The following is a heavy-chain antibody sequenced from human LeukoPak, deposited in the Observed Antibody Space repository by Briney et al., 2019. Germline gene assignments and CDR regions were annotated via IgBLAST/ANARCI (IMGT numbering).Heavy chain of an antibody. CDR2: INHSGST. J-gene: IGHJ5*02. CDR1: GGSFSGHY. V-gene: IGHV4-34*01. CDR3: ARGRSGWWSRWFDP. Sequence: SETLSLTCAVYGGSFSGHYWSWIRQPPGKGLEWIGEINHSGSTNYNPSLKSRVTISVDTSKNQFSLKLSSVTAADTAVYYCARGRSGWWSRWFDPWGQGTLVTVSS. D-gene: IGHD6-19*01.